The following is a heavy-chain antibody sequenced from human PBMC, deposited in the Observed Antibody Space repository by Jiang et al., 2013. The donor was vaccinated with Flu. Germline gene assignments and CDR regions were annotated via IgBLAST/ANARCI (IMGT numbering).Heavy chain of an antibody. Sequence: CGAEVKKPGSSVKVSCKASGGTFSSYAISWVRQAPGQGLEWMGRIIPILGIANYAQKFQGRVTITADKSTSTAYMELSSLRSEDTAVYYCARDRVVVVTALGDYGMDVWGQGTTVTVSS. V-gene: IGHV1-69*04. CDR3: ARDRVVVVTALGDYGMDV. D-gene: IGHD2-21*02. J-gene: IGHJ6*02. CDR1: GGTFSSYA. CDR2: IIPILGIA.